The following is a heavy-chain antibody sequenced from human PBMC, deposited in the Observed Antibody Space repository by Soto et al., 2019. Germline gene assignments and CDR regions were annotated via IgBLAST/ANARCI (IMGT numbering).Heavy chain of an antibody. D-gene: IGHD6-13*01. CDR3: ARDRSTIAAAGTISWFDP. J-gene: IGHJ5*02. CDR1: GGSISSGDYY. Sequence: SETLSLTCTVSGGSISSGDYYWSWIRQPPGKGLEWIGYIYYSGSTCYNPSLKSRVTISVDTSKNQFSLKLSSVTAADTAVYYCARDRSTIAAAGTISWFDPWGQGTLVTVSS. CDR2: IYYSGST. V-gene: IGHV4-30-4*01.